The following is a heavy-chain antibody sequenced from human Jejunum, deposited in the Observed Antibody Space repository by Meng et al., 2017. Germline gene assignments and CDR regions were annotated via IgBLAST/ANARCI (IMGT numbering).Heavy chain of an antibody. CDR1: GFMFRIYW. J-gene: IGHJ3*02. CDR3: ARVTYDMIAFDI. CDR2: IKEDGDKI. V-gene: IGHV3-7*01. D-gene: IGHD2-21*01. Sequence: GSLRLSCEASGFMFRIYWMAWVRQAPGKGLEWVANIKEDGDKIYYGDSVKGRFTISRDNSKNSLYLQMNSLGAEDTAVYYCARVTYDMIAFDIWGQGTMVTVSS.